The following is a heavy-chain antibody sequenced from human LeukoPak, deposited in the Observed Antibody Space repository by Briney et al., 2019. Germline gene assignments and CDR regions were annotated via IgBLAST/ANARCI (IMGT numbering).Heavy chain of an antibody. V-gene: IGHV3-30-3*01. CDR1: GVTFSSSW. D-gene: IGHD4-17*01. CDR2: ISYDGSNK. J-gene: IGHJ4*02. Sequence: GGSLRLSCAASGVTFSSSWMSWVRQAPGKGLEWVAVISYDGSNKYYADSMKGRFTISRDNSKNTLYLQMNSLRAEDTAVYYCARDSPYGDYGDWGQGTLVTVSS. CDR3: ARDSPYGDYGD.